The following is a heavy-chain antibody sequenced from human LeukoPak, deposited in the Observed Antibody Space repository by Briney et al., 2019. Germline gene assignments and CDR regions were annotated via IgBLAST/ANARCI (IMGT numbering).Heavy chain of an antibody. J-gene: IGHJ4*02. D-gene: IGHD3-16*01. CDR1: GITVSNYD. Sequence: GGSLRLSCVVSGITVSNYDMTWVRQAPGKGLEWVSGIRESGGGTNYADSVKGRFTISRDNSMNTVYLQMNSLRAEDTAVYYCVAFPSTDYWGQGTLVTVSS. CDR2: IRESGGGT. V-gene: IGHV3-23*01. CDR3: VAFPSTDY.